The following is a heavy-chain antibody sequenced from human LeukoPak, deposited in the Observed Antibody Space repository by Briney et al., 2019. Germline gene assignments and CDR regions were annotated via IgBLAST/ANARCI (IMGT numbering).Heavy chain of an antibody. CDR3: ARGRIAAAGTSDAFDI. V-gene: IGHV4-34*01. CDR2: INHSGST. D-gene: IGHD6-13*01. CDR1: GGSFSGYY. Sequence: SETLSLTCAVYGGSFSGYYWSWIRQPPGKGLEWIGEINHSGSTNYNPSLKSRVTISVDTSKNQFSLKLSSVTAADTAVYYCARGRIAAAGTSDAFDIWGQGTMVTVSS. J-gene: IGHJ3*02.